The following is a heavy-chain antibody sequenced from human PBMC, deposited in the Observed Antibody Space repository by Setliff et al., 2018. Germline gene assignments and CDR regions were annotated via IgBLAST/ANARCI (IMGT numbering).Heavy chain of an antibody. Sequence: ASVKVSCKASGYTFTSYDINWVRQATGQGLEWMGWMNPNSGNTGYAQKFQGRVTMTRNTSISTAYMELSSLRSEDTAVYCCARLDIAAANEDYWGQGTLVTVSS. D-gene: IGHD6-13*01. CDR2: MNPNSGNT. CDR3: ARLDIAAANEDY. J-gene: IGHJ4*02. CDR1: GYTFTSYD. V-gene: IGHV1-8*01.